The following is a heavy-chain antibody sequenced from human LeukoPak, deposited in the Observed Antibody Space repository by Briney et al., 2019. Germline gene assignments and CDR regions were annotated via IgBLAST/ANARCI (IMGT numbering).Heavy chain of an antibody. CDR1: GYTFTGYY. CDR3: ASNGRIGSSWHDAFDI. D-gene: IGHD6-13*01. CDR2: INPNSGGT. Sequence: EASVKVSCKASGYTFTGYYMHWVRQAPGQGLEWMGWINPNSGGTNYAQKFQGRVTMTRDTPISTAYMELSRLRSDDTAVYYCASNGRIGSSWHDAFDIWGQGTMVTVSS. J-gene: IGHJ3*02. V-gene: IGHV1-2*02.